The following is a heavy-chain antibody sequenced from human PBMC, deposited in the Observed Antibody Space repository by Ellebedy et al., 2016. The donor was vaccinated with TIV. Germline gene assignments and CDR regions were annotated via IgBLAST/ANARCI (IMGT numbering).Heavy chain of an antibody. CDR2: TRNKLSGYTI. V-gene: IGHV3-72*01. CDR3: AGCSPGNIFEN. CDR1: GFTFSDHL. J-gene: IGHJ4*02. D-gene: IGHD2-15*01. Sequence: GESLKISCAASGFTFSDHLMDWVRQAPGKGLEWVARTRNKLSGYTIEYDASLKGRFTISRDDSKSSMYLQMNNLKFEETAMDYCAGCSPGNIFENWGQGTLVTVSS.